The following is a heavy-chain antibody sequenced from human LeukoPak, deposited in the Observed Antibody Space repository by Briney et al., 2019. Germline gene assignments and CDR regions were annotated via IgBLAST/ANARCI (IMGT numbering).Heavy chain of an antibody. D-gene: IGHD3-22*01. CDR3: AGDSSGYSDDAFDI. CDR2: ISYDGGNK. J-gene: IGHJ3*02. Sequence: PGGSLRLSCAASGFTFSSYAMHWVRQAPGKGLEWVAVISYDGGNKYYADSVKGRFTISRDNSKNTLYLQMNSLRAEDTAVYYCAGDSSGYSDDAFDIWGQGTVVTVSS. V-gene: IGHV3-30*01. CDR1: GFTFSSYA.